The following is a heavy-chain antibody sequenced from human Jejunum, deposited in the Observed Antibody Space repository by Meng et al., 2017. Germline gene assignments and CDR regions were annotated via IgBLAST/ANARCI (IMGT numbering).Heavy chain of an antibody. J-gene: IGHJ4*02. CDR1: GFSLSTSGVG. CDR2: IYWDNDK. Sequence: ITFKEPGPSRVNPTHTLALISPFPGFSLSTSGVGVGWTRQSTGKALEWLAVIYWDNDKRYSPSLKNRLTIDKDTSKSEVVLTMTNMDPVDTATYYCAHRRISGSPWDGGDFDYWGQGTLVTVSS. D-gene: IGHD2-15*01. CDR3: AHRRISGSPWDGGDFDY. V-gene: IGHV2-5*02.